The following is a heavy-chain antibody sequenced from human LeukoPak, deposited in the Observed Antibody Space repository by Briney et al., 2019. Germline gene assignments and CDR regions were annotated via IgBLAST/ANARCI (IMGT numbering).Heavy chain of an antibody. D-gene: IGHD2-2*01. CDR2: IRSKAYGGTT. J-gene: IGHJ6*04. CDR1: GFTFGDYA. V-gene: IGHV3-49*04. CDR3: TRDHIVVVPAAPPLHYYYGMDV. Sequence: QPGGSLRLSCTASGFTFGDYAMSWVRQAPGKGLEWVGFIRSKAYGGTTEYAASVKGRFTISRDDSKSIAYLQMNSLKTEDTAVYYCTRDHIVVVPAAPPLHYYYGMDVWGKGTTVTVSS.